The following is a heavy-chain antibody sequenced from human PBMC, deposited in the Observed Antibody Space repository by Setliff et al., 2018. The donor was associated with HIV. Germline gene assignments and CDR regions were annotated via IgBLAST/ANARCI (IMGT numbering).Heavy chain of an antibody. CDR1: GFTLSSYV. V-gene: IGHV3-33*08. CDR2: MSTDGGIK. J-gene: IGHJ5*02. D-gene: IGHD6-13*01. Sequence: GGSLRLSCAATGFTLSSYVLHWVRQAPGKGLEWVAVMSTDGGIKIYADSVQGRFTISRDNSKNSLYLQMNSLRAEDTAVYYCARGPLSSSWYNWFDPWGQGTLVTVPS. CDR3: ARGPLSSSWYNWFDP.